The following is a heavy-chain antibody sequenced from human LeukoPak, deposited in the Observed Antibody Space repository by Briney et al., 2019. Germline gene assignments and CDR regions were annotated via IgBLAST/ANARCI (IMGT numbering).Heavy chain of an antibody. CDR1: AYSFTDYY. Sequence: ASVKVSCKASAYSFTDYYIHWVRQAPGQGLEWMGRINPNTGVTDYAQIFKGRVTMTRDTSISTAYMELSRLGSDDTAVYYCARSSPTYYFNSSGYYYGDYWGQGTLVTVSS. CDR2: INPNTGVT. D-gene: IGHD3-22*01. V-gene: IGHV1-2*06. CDR3: ARSSPTYYFNSSGYYYGDY. J-gene: IGHJ4*02.